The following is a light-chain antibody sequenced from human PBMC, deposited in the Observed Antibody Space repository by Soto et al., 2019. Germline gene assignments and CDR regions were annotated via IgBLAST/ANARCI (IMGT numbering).Light chain of an antibody. J-gene: IGKJ4*02. CDR3: RQYNNWSRAT. CDR2: CEX. V-gene: IGKV3-15*01. CDR1: HDIIIN. Sequence: IVMTQSPATLSLSRGERATLSXRASHDIIINLSWYQQKFGQXTRLFXXCEXSRGTGILARFSGSGSGREFNMTISSLQSEDFAVYYCRQYNNWSRATFGGGTKVDIK.